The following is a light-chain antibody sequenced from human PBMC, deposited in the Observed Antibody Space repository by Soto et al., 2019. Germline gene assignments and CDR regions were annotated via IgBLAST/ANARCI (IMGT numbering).Light chain of an antibody. Sequence: DIVMTQSPLSLPVTPGEPASISCRSSQSLLHSNGYNYLDWYLQKPGQSPQLLIYLGSNRASGVPDRFSGSGSGTDFTLKISRVEAEDVGVYDCMQALQTPPWTFGQGTQVDIK. CDR2: LGS. V-gene: IGKV2-28*01. J-gene: IGKJ1*01. CDR1: QSLLHSNGYNY. CDR3: MQALQTPPWT.